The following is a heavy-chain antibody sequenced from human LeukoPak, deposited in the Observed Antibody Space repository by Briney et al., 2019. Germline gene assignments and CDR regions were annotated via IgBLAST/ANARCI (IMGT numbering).Heavy chain of an antibody. CDR1: GGTFSSYA. J-gene: IGHJ3*02. CDR2: IIPIFGTA. CDR3: ARDLSPRFGPDAFDI. V-gene: IGHV1-69*01. Sequence: SVKVSCKASGGTFSSYAISWVRQAPGQGLEWMGGIIPIFGTANYAQKFQGRVTITADESTSTAYMELSSLRSEATAVYYCARDLSPRFGPDAFDIWGQGAMVTVSS. D-gene: IGHD3-10*01.